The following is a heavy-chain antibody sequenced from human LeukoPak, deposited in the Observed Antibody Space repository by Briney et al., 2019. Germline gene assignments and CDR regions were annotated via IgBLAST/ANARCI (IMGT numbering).Heavy chain of an antibody. CDR2: IKPDGSQK. Sequence: GGSLRLSCVASGFSFNGDWMNWVRQAPGKGLEWVANIKPDGSQKYYVDSVKGRFTISRDNAEKSLFLQMNSLRAEDTAVYYCAKDGGCSSTSCSGNFDYWGQGTLVTVSS. CDR3: AKDGGCSSTSCSGNFDY. CDR1: GFSFNGDW. J-gene: IGHJ4*02. D-gene: IGHD2-2*01. V-gene: IGHV3-7*01.